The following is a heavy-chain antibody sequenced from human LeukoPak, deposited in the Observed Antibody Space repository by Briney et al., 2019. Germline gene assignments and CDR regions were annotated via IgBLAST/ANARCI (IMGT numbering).Heavy chain of an antibody. V-gene: IGHV3-15*01. CDR2: ISIKTDGGTT. J-gene: IGHJ4*02. CDR3: ARDGEHRPTWPTYYFDY. D-gene: IGHD1/OR15-1a*01. CDR1: GLTFSDAW. Sequence: PGGSLRLSCAASGLTFSDAWMNWVRQVPGKGLEWVGRISIKTDGGTTDYVAPVKGRFIISRDDSKNTLYLQMNSLKTEDTAVYYCARDGEHRPTWPTYYFDYWGQGTLVTVSS.